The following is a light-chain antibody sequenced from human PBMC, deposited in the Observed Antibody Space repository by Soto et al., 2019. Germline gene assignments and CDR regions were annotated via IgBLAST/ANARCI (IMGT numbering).Light chain of an antibody. J-gene: IGLJ2*01. CDR1: SSDIGTYDF. Sequence: QSALTQPASVSGSPGQSITISCTGTSSDIGTYDFVSWYQHVPGPAPKAMLYEVSSRPTGVSTRFSGSKSGNTASLTISGLQDEDYAYYCCSSYTISTSFILFGGGTNLTVL. V-gene: IGLV2-14*01. CDR3: SSYTISTSFIL. CDR2: EVS.